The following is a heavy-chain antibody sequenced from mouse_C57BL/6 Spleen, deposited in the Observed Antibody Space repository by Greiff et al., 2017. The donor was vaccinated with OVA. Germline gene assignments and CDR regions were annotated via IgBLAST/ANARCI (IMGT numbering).Heavy chain of an antibody. J-gene: IGHJ3*01. Sequence: DVQLQESGAELVRPGASVKLSCTASGFNIKDDYMHWVKQRPEQGLEWIGWIDPENGDTEYASKFQGKATITADTSSNTAYLQLSSLTSEDTAVYYCTQRDNQAWFAYWGQGTLVTVSA. V-gene: IGHV14-4*01. CDR3: TQRDNQAWFAY. D-gene: IGHD1-3*01. CDR1: GFNIKDDY. CDR2: IDPENGDT.